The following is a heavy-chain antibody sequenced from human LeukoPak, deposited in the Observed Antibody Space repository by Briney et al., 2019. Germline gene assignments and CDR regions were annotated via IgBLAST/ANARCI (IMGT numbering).Heavy chain of an antibody. V-gene: IGHV4-30-4*01. CDR1: GGSISSDDYY. CDR3: ARSYCSGNSCYRSLDY. CDR2: IYYSGIT. D-gene: IGHD2-2*02. Sequence: SETLSLTCTVSGGSISSDDYYWSWIRQPPGKGLEWIGYIYYSGITYYNPSLKSRVTISVDTSKNQFSLKLSSVTAADTAVYYCARSYCSGNSCYRSLDYWGQGTLVTVSP. J-gene: IGHJ4*02.